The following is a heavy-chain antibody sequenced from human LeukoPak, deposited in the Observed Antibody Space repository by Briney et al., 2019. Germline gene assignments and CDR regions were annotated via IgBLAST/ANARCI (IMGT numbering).Heavy chain of an antibody. V-gene: IGHV3-48*03. D-gene: IGHD1-26*01. CDR3: ARASGDYFFDY. CDR2: ISTSGSTM. Sequence: QPGGSLRLSCAASGFTFSYYEMTWVRQAPGKGLEWVSYISTSGSTMYYTDSVKGRFTISRDNAKNSLYLQMNSLRAEDTALYYCARASGDYFFDYWGQGTLVTVSS. J-gene: IGHJ4*02. CDR1: GFTFSYYE.